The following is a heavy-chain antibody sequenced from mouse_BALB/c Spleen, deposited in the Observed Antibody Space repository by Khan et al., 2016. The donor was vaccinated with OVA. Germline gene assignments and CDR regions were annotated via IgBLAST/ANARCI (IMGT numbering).Heavy chain of an antibody. CDR2: ISDGGSYT. CDR1: GFTFSDYY. V-gene: IGHV5-4*02. CDR3: ARGFHGNPFAY. D-gene: IGHD2-1*01. J-gene: IGHJ3*01. Sequence: EVELVESGGGLVKPGGSLKLSCAASGFTFSDYYMYWVRQTPEKRQEWVATISDGGSYTYSPDSVQGRFPISRNDAQFNLYLQMKSLKAEDTAMYYCARGFHGNPFAYWGQGTLDTVSA.